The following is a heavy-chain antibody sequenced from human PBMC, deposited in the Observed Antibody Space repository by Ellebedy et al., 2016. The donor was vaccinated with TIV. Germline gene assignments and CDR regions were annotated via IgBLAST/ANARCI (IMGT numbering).Heavy chain of an antibody. Sequence: GGSLRLSCAASGFTLSVYSMNWVRQAPGKGLEWVSSSSGSSRYIYYADSVKGRFTISSDNAKNSLYLQMNSLRAEDTAVYYCARDRKGSYYYYGMDVWGQGTTVTVSS. CDR3: ARDRKGSYYYYGMDV. D-gene: IGHD1-14*01. CDR2: SSGSSRYI. J-gene: IGHJ6*02. CDR1: GFTLSVYS. V-gene: IGHV3-21*01.